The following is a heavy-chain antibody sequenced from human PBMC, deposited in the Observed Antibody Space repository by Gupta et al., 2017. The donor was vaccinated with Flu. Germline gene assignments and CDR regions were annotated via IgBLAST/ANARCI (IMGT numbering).Heavy chain of an antibody. D-gene: IGHD4-17*01. CDR3: AREGHGDGPGWFDP. Sequence: QVQLVESGGGVVQPGRSLRLSCAASGFTFSSYGMHWVRQAPGKGLEWVAVIWYDGSNKYYADSVKGRFTISRDNSKNTLYLQMNSLRAEDTAVYYCAREGHGDGPGWFDPWGQGTLVTVSS. V-gene: IGHV3-33*01. CDR2: IWYDGSNK. CDR1: GFTFSSYG. J-gene: IGHJ5*02.